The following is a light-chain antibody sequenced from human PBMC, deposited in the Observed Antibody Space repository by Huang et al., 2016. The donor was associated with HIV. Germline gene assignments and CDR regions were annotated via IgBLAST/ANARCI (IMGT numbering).Light chain of an antibody. J-gene: IGKJ1*01. CDR3: QQYYSSPQT. Sequence: DIIMTQSPDSLAVSLGERATLNCRSSQSVYSRSTSKDYMAWVQQKPGQPPRLLLFWASTREAGVPDRFSGSGSGTHFTLTIANLEAEDAAIYYCQQYYSSPQTFGQGTRVEVK. V-gene: IGKV4-1*01. CDR1: QSVYSRSTSKDY. CDR2: WAS.